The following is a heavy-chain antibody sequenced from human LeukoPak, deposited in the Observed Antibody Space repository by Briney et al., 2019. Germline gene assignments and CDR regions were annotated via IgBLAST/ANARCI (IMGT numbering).Heavy chain of an antibody. CDR2: IYPGDSET. CDR1: GYSLTNSW. D-gene: IGHD2-15*01. Sequence: GESLKISCKGSGYSLTNSWIAWVRQVPGKGLEWMGMIYPGDSETRYSPSFQGQVTFSVDKSISTAYLQFNSLKASDTATYYCARLFCSGGSCRLDYWGQGALVTVSS. V-gene: IGHV5-51*01. J-gene: IGHJ4*02. CDR3: ARLFCSGGSCRLDY.